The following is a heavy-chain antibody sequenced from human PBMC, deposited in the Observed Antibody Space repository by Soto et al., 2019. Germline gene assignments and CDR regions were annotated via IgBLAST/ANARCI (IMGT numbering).Heavy chain of an antibody. Sequence: QVHLVQSGAEEKKPGASVKVSCKASGYTFTTYAVHWVRQAPGQRPEWMGWFNAGNGNTKYSQKFQGRVTITMDTSATTANMELSSLRSEDTAVYYCARDCITTSCYSGYYYYGMDVWGQGTTVTVSS. CDR3: ARDCITTSCYSGYYYYGMDV. CDR2: FNAGNGNT. V-gene: IGHV1-3*05. J-gene: IGHJ6*02. CDR1: GYTFTTYA. D-gene: IGHD2-2*01.